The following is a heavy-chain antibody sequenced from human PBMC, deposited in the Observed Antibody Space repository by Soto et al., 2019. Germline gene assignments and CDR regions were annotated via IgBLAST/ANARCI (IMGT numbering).Heavy chain of an antibody. D-gene: IGHD6-19*01. Sequence: SETLSLTCTVSGVSVTSAYFHLSLIRQSPGGGLEWLGQMQHNGGSNYNSYLRSRLSLSTDTSRNQFSLNLDSVTAADTAMYYCALYLPGAAGDGYWGQGTLVTVSS. CDR2: MQHNGGS. CDR3: ALYLPGAAGDGY. J-gene: IGHJ4*02. CDR1: GVSVTSAYFH. V-gene: IGHV4-61*01.